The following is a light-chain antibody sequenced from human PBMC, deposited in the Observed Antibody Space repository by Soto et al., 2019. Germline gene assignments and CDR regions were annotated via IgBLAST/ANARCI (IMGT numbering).Light chain of an antibody. Sequence: DIQMTQSPSSLSASVGDRVTVTGRTSQNIYNYLNWYQQRPGKAPKLLIYAATSVQSGVPSRFSGSGSGTDFTLTISSLHPEDFATYYCQQTHSTPVTFGQGTRLDVK. J-gene: IGKJ5*01. CDR1: QNIYNY. CDR2: AAT. CDR3: QQTHSTPVT. V-gene: IGKV1-39*01.